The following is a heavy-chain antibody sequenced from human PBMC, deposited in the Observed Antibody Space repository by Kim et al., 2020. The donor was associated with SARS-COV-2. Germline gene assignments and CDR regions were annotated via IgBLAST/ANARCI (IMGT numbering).Heavy chain of an antibody. J-gene: IGHJ5*02. V-gene: IGHV1-2*02. D-gene: IGHD3-3*01. CDR2: INPYSGGT. CDR3: ARAAHFWSGHYLDL. Sequence: ASVKVSCKASGYTFTDYYIHWVRQAPGQGLEWMGWINPYSGGTNYAQKFQGRVTMTRDTSISTPYVELSSLRSDDTAVYYCARAAHFWSGHYLDLWGQGTVIPVS. CDR1: GYTFTDYY.